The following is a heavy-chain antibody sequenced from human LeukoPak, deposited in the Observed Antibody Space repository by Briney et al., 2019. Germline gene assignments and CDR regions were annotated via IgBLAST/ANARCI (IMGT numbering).Heavy chain of an antibody. J-gene: IGHJ6*03. V-gene: IGHV3-23*01. CDR2: ISGSGGST. CDR1: GFTFSDYY. D-gene: IGHD2-2*01. CDR3: AKGGLYCSSTSCQDCYYMDV. Sequence: GGSLRLSCAASGFTFSDYYMSWVRQAPGKGLEWVSGISGSGGSTYYADSVKGRFTISRDNSKNTLYLQMNSLRAEDTAVYYCAKGGLYCSSTSCQDCYYMDVWGKGTTVTVSS.